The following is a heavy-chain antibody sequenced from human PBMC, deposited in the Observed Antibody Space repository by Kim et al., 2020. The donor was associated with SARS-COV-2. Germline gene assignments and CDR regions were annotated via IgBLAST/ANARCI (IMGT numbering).Heavy chain of an antibody. CDR3: ARGPSLEVDTAFDV. Sequence: NPTLKGRVTISVDTSKNQFCLKLSAVTAADTAVYYCARGPSLEVDTAFDVWGQGTMVTVSS. D-gene: IGHD2-2*01. V-gene: IGHV4-39*07. J-gene: IGHJ3*01.